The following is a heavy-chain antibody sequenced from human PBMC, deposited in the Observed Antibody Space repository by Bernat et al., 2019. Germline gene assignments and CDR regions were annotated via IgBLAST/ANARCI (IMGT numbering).Heavy chain of an antibody. CDR1: GFTFSSYW. V-gene: IGHV3-74*01. CDR2: ISSDGSNT. D-gene: IGHD5-18*01. CDR3: ARGHTAMVAARVDS. J-gene: IGHJ4*02. Sequence: EVQLVESGGGLVQPVGSLRLSCAASGFTFSSYWMHWVRQAPGKGLVWVSRISSDGSNTNYADSVKGRFTISRDNAKNTLYLQMNSLRVEDTAVYYCARGHTAMVAARVDSWGQGTLVTVSS.